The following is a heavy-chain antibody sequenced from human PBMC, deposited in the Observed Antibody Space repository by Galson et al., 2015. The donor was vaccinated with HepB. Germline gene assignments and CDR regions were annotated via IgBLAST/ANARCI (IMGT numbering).Heavy chain of an antibody. CDR2: IDPSDSYT. V-gene: IGHV5-10-1*01. D-gene: IGHD3-16*01. Sequence: QSGAEVKKPGESLRISCKGSGYSFTSYWISWVRQMPGKGLEWMGRIDPSDSYTNYSPSFQGHVTISADKSISTAYLQWSSLKASDTATYYCARPRESGGAAYYFDYWGQGTLVTVSS. CDR3: ARPRESGGAAYYFDY. J-gene: IGHJ4*02. CDR1: GYSFTSYW.